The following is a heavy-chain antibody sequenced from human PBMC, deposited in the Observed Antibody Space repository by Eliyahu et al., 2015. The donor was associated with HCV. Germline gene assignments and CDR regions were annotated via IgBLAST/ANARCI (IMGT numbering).Heavy chain of an antibody. J-gene: IGHJ5*02. Sequence: QVQLVQSGTEVKKPGSSVKVSCKASGGTFXSYSISWVRQAPGPRAGGVGGVRPIIGTANYAQEFQGRVTITADVSTSTAFVELRSLRSDDTAVYYCAIEGGGSGPRWFDPWGQGTLVIVTS. CDR2: VRPIIGTA. CDR1: GGTFXSYS. CDR3: AIEGGGSGPRWFDP. D-gene: IGHD6-19*01. V-gene: IGHV1-69*01.